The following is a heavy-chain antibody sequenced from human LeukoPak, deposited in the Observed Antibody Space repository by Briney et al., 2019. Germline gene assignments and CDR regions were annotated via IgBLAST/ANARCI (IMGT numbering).Heavy chain of an antibody. J-gene: IGHJ4*02. D-gene: IGHD3-10*01. CDR2: ISWNSGTI. V-gene: IGHV3-9*01. Sequence: GGSLRLSCAASDFIFDEYAMHWVRHAPGKGLEWVSGISWNSGTIVYADSVKGRFTISRDNAKNSLYLQMNSLRAEDTAVYYCAKGAHYSGSGNYRRGHYFDYWGQGTLVTVSS. CDR3: AKGAHYSGSGNYRRGHYFDY. CDR1: DFIFDEYA.